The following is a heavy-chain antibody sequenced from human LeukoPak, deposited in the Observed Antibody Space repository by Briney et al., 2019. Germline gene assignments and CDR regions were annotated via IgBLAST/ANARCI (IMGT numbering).Heavy chain of an antibody. V-gene: IGHV4-59*08. D-gene: IGHD3-3*01. Sequence: SETLSLTCTVSGGSISSFYWSWIRQPPRKGLKWIGYIYYSGSTNYNPSLKSRVTISVDRSKNQFSLELSSVTAADTAVYYCARHRGNDFFLNWGQGTLVSVSS. J-gene: IGHJ4*02. CDR3: ARHRGNDFFLN. CDR2: IYYSGST. CDR1: GGSISSFY.